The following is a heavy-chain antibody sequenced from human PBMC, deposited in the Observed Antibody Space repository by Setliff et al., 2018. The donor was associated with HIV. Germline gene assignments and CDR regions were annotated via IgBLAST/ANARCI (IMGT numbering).Heavy chain of an antibody. D-gene: IGHD3-16*01. J-gene: IGHJ4*02. CDR2: IYTSGST. Sequence: PSETLSLTCTVTGYSISSGYYWSWIRQPAGKGLEWIGHIYTSGSTNHNPSLKSRVTISVVTSKNQFSLKLSSVTAADTAVYYCARGTLYYDYVWGTPFPFDYWGQGTLVTVSS. CDR3: ARGTLYYDYVWGTPFPFDY. V-gene: IGHV4-61*09. CDR1: GYSISSGYY.